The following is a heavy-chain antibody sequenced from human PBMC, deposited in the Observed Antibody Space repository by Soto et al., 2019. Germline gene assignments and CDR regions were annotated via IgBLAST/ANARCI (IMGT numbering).Heavy chain of an antibody. Sequence: QVQLVQSGAEEKKPGASVKVSGKASGYTFTTYIMHWVRQAPGQRLEWMGWINAGNGNTKYSQNFQGRVTITRDTSASTAYMELSSLRSEDTAVYYCARGHGDYGRLDPWGQGTLVTVSS. CDR2: INAGNGNT. J-gene: IGHJ5*02. CDR3: ARGHGDYGRLDP. CDR1: GYTFTTYI. V-gene: IGHV1-3*05. D-gene: IGHD4-17*01.